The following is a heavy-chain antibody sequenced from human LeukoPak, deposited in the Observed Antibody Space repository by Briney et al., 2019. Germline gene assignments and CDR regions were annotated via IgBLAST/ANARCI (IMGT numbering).Heavy chain of an antibody. Sequence: GGSLRLSCAASGFTFSSYEMNWVRQAPGKGLEWVSYISSSGSTIYYADSVKGRFTISRDNAKNSLYLQMNSLRAEDTAVYYCARRGQEGLLLRGFDYWGQGTLVTVSS. J-gene: IGHJ4*02. CDR3: ARRGQEGLLLRGFDY. CDR2: ISSSGSTI. CDR1: GFTFSSYE. V-gene: IGHV3-48*03. D-gene: IGHD3-22*01.